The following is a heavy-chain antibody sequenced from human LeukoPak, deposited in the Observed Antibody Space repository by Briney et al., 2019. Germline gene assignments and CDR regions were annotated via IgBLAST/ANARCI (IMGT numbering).Heavy chain of an antibody. V-gene: IGHV4-34*01. J-gene: IGHJ4*02. CDR2: INHSGST. D-gene: IGHD2-2*01. CDR1: GGSFCGYY. Sequence: PSETLSLTCAVYGGSFCGYYWSWIRQPPGKGLEWIGEINHSGSTNYNPSLKSRVTISVDTSKNQFSLKLSSVTAADTAVYYCARGAVVVPAAKGFDYWGQGTLVTVSS. CDR3: ARGAVVVPAAKGFDY.